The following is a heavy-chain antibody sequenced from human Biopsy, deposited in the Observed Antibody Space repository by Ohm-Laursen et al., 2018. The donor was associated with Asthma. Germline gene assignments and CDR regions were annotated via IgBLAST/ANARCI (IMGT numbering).Heavy chain of an antibody. CDR1: GFSGLTFRDFG. J-gene: IGHJ4*02. V-gene: IGHV3-30*03. CDR3: ARESSVAGSSDFDY. CDR2: MSFDGRQT. Sequence: SLRLSCSASGFSGLTFRDFGMHWVRQAPGKGLEWVAVMSFDGRQTYYADSVKGRFTISRDNSKNTLYLQMNSLRAEDTAVYYCARESSVAGSSDFDYWGQGTLVTVSS. D-gene: IGHD6-19*01.